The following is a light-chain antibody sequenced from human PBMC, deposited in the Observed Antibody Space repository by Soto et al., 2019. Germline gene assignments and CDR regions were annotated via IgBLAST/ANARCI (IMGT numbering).Light chain of an antibody. CDR1: QSVSSC. J-gene: IGKJ1*01. CDR3: QQRSNWPPT. V-gene: IGKV3-11*01. Sequence: EIVLTQSPATLSLSPGERATLSCRASQSVSSCLAWYHQKPGQAPRLLIYAASNRATGIPARFSGSGSGTDFTLTISSLEPEDFAVYYCQQRSNWPPTFGQGTKVEIK. CDR2: AAS.